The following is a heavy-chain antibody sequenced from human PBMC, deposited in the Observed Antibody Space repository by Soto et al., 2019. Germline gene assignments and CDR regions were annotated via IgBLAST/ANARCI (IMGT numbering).Heavy chain of an antibody. CDR3: ARLRSTYYYDSSGSPDY. CDR1: GYSFTSYW. D-gene: IGHD3-22*01. V-gene: IGHV5-51*01. Sequence: PGESLKISCKGSGYSFTSYWIGWVRQMPGKGLEWMGIIYPGDSDTRYSPSFQGQVTISADKSISTAYLQWSSLKASDTAMYYCARLRSTYYYDSSGSPDYRGQGTLVTVSS. J-gene: IGHJ4*02. CDR2: IYPGDSDT.